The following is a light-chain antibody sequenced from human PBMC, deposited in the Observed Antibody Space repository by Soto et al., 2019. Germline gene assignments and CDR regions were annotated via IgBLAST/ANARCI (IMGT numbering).Light chain of an antibody. CDR1: QSISSW. V-gene: IGKV1-5*01. CDR3: QQYNSYSPT. J-gene: IGKJ1*01. CDR2: DAS. Sequence: GDRVTITCRASQSISSWLAWYQQKPGKAPKLLIYDASSLESGVPSRFSVSGSGIEFTLTISSLQNDDFATYDCQQYNSYSPTFGQGTKVDIK.